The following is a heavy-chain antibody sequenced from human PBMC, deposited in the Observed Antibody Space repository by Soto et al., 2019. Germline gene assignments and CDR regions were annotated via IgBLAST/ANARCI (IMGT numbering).Heavy chain of an antibody. CDR1: GGTFSSYA. D-gene: IGHD3-3*01. CDR2: IIPIFGTA. CDR3: GSGSVNVEYYDPVGSGDYRMVF. Sequence: ASVKVSCKASGGTFSSYAISWVRQAPGQGLEWMGGIIPIFGTANYAQKFQGRVTITADESTSTAYMELSNLRSEDTAVYYCGSGSVNVEYYDPVGSGDYRMVFWGQGTTVTVSS. V-gene: IGHV1-69*13. J-gene: IGHJ6*02.